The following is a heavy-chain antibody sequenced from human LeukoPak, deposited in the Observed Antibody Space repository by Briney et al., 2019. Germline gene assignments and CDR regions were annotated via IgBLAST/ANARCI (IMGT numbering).Heavy chain of an antibody. CDR1: GFTFSRFS. CDR2: ISSSGNTI. Sequence: GGSLRLSCAASGFTFSRFSMNWVRQAPGKGLEWVSYISSSGNTIYYADSMKGRFTISRDNAKNSLYLQMNSLRAEDTAVYYCARDWAGGPHDYWGQGTLVTVSS. J-gene: IGHJ4*02. V-gene: IGHV3-48*04. D-gene: IGHD3-10*01. CDR3: ARDWAGGPHDY.